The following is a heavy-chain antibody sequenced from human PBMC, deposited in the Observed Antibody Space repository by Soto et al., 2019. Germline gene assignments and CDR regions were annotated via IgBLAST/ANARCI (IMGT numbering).Heavy chain of an antibody. J-gene: IGHJ5*02. Sequence: SETLSLTCTVSGGSISSSSYYWGWIRQPPGKGLEWIGSIYYSGSTDYNPSLKSRVTISVDTSKNQFSLTLSSVTAADTAVYYCARLSSSWYWFDPWGQGTLVTVSS. D-gene: IGHD6-13*01. CDR1: GGSISSSSYY. CDR3: ARLSSSWYWFDP. V-gene: IGHV4-39*01. CDR2: IYYSGST.